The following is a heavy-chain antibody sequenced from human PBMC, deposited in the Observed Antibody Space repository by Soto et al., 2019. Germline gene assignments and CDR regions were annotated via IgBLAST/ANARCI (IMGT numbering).Heavy chain of an antibody. CDR1: GLTFSSYA. J-gene: IGHJ6*04. D-gene: IGHD1-26*01. CDR2: ISYDGSNK. CDR3: ARYRIAGRGFHNYYYYGMDV. Sequence: VGSLRLSGAASGLTFSSYAMHWVRQAPGKGLEWVAVISYDGSNKYYADSVKGRFTISRDNSKNTLYLQMNSLRAEDTAVYYCARYRIAGRGFHNYYYYGMDVWGKGTTVTVS. V-gene: IGHV3-30-3*01.